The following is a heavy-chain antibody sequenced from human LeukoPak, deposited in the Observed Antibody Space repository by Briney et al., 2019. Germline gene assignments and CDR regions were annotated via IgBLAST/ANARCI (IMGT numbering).Heavy chain of an antibody. V-gene: IGHV3-30-3*01. Sequence: PGKSLRLSCAASGLTFNRYTLHWVRQAPGKGLEWVAGMSYDGTNKYYADSVKGRFTISRDNSKNTMYLQMNSLRAEDTAVYYCARGKDDAFDIWGQGAMVTVSS. CDR3: ARGKDDAFDI. CDR2: MSYDGTNK. J-gene: IGHJ3*02. CDR1: GLTFNRYT.